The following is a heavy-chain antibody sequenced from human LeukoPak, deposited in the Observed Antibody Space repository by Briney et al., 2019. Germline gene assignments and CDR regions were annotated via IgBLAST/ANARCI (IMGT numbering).Heavy chain of an antibody. CDR1: SFTFSNYG. D-gene: IGHD4-17*01. Sequence: GGSLRLSCAASSFTFSNYGMHWVRQAPGKGLEWVAVISYGGSNKYYTDSVKGRFTISRDDSKNTLYLQMNSLGAEDTAVYYCAKDRAYGDSFLDYWGQGTLVTASS. CDR3: AKDRAYGDSFLDY. V-gene: IGHV3-30*18. J-gene: IGHJ4*02. CDR2: ISYGGSNK.